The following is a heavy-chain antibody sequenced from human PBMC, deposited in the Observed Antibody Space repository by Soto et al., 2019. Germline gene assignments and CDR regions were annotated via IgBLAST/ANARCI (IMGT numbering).Heavy chain of an antibody. V-gene: IGHV4-59*01. D-gene: IGHD6-6*01. CDR3: ASYRPVQGQYYYYGMDV. CDR2: IYYSGST. Sequence: QVQLQESGPGLVKPSETLSLTCTVSGGSISSYYWSWIRQPPGKGLEWVGYIYYSGSTNYNPSLKSRVTISVDTYKNQFSLKLSSVTAADTAVYYCASYRPVQGQYYYYGMDVWGQGTTVTVSS. CDR1: GGSISSYY. J-gene: IGHJ6*02.